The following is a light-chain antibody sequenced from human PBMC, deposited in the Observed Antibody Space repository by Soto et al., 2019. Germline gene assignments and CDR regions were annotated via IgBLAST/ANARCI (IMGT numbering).Light chain of an antibody. CDR1: SSNIGKNF. CDR3: GTWDSSLSVGV. V-gene: IGLV1-51*02. Sequence: QSVLTQPPSVSAAPGQKVTISCSGSSSNIGKNFVSWYQQLPGTAPKLLIYENDKSLSGISDRFSGSQSGTSATLAITGLQTGDDADYYCGTWDSSLSVGVFGGGTKRTFL. J-gene: IGLJ3*02. CDR2: END.